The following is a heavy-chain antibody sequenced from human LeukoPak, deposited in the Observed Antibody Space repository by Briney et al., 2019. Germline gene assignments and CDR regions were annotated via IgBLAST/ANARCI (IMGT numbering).Heavy chain of an antibody. CDR3: ARGKARQQLVDYKSDY. V-gene: IGHV4-34*01. D-gene: IGHD6-13*01. CDR1: GGSFSGYY. CDR2: INHSGST. Sequence: SETLSLTCAVYGGSFSGYYWSWIRQPPGKGLEWIGEINHSGSTNYNPSLTSRVTISVDTSKNQFSLKLSSVTAADTAVYYCARGKARQQLVDYKSDYWGQGTLVTVSS. J-gene: IGHJ4*02.